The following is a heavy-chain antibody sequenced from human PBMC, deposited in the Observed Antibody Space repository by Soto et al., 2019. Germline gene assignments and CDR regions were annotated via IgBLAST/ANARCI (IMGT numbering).Heavy chain of an antibody. D-gene: IGHD3-22*01. Sequence: PGESLKISCAASGFTFSSYAMSWVRQAPGKGLEWVSAISGSGGSTYYADSVKGRFTISRDNSKNTLYLQMNSLRAEDTAVYYCAKVADYYDSSGYHYYFDYWGQGTLVTVSS. V-gene: IGHV3-23*01. CDR2: ISGSGGST. CDR3: AKVADYYDSSGYHYYFDY. J-gene: IGHJ4*02. CDR1: GFTFSSYA.